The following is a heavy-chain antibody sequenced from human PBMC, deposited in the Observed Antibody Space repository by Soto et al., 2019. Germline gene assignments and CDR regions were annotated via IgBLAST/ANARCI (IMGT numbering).Heavy chain of an antibody. V-gene: IGHV1-2*02. CDR3: ARDGPGIAVAGTAYYFDY. CDR2: INPNSGGT. D-gene: IGHD6-19*01. Sequence: QVQLVQSGAEVKKPGASVKVSCKASGYTFTGYYMHWVRQAPGQGLEWMGWINPNSGGTNYAQKFQGRVTITADESTSTAYMELSSLRSEDTAVYYCARDGPGIAVAGTAYYFDYWGQGTLVTVSS. J-gene: IGHJ4*02. CDR1: GYTFTGYY.